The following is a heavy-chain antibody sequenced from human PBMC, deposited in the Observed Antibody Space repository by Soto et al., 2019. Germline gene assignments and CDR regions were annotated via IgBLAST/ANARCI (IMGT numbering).Heavy chain of an antibody. J-gene: IGHJ2*01. Sequence: PSETLSLTCKVSGTSVRHFYWSWIRQPAGKGLEWIGRIYSTGTTNFNPSLKSRLTMSMDMSKNQVSLNLTSVTAADTAVYYCVRDRADFSSTYYHYFSVWGRGTLVTVSS. D-gene: IGHD6-13*01. V-gene: IGHV4-4*07. CDR3: VRDRADFSSTYYHYFSV. CDR1: GTSVRHFY. CDR2: IYSTGTT.